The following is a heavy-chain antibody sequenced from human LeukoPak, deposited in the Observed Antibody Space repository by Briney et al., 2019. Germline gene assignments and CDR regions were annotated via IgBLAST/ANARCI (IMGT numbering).Heavy chain of an antibody. V-gene: IGHV3-7*01. CDR2: IKQDGSEK. Sequence: GGSLRLSRAASGFTFSSYWMSWVRQAPGMGLEWVANIKQDGSEKYYVDSVKGRFTISRDNAKNSLYLQMNSLRAEDTAVYYCARGSATAGLDYWGQGTLVTVSS. CDR1: GFTFSSYW. J-gene: IGHJ4*02. CDR3: ARGSATAGLDY. D-gene: IGHD2-15*01.